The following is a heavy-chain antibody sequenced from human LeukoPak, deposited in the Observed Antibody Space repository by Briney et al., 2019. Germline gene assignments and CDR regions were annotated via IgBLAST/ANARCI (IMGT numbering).Heavy chain of an antibody. CDR1: GFTFSDYY. CDR2: ISSSSSTI. D-gene: IGHD6-19*01. CDR3: ASRLYSSGSFDY. V-gene: IGHV3-11*04. J-gene: IGHJ4*02. Sequence: GGSLRLSCAASGFTFSDYYMSWIRKAPGKGLEWVSYISSSSSTIYYADSVKGRFTISRDNAKNSLYLQMNSLRAEDTAVYYCASRLYSSGSFDYWGQGTLVTVSS.